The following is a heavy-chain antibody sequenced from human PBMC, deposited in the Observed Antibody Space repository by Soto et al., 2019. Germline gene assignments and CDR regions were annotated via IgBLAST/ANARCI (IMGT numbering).Heavy chain of an antibody. V-gene: IGHV1-3*01. J-gene: IGHJ4*01. CDR1: GYIFSDYV. D-gene: IGHD6-13*01. CDR2: IYGGNAYT. CDR3: ARDSAVLPGTYFDY. Sequence: QVQLVQSGAEVKQPGASVKVSCKTSGYIFSDYVIHWVRQAPGQRPEWMGYIYGGNAYTTYSEKFQGRVTITRDTSATTAYMELSSLTSEDTAVYYCARDSAVLPGTYFDYCGLGTLVTVFS.